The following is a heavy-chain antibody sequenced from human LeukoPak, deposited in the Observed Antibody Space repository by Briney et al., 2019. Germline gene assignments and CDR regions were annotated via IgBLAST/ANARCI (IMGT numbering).Heavy chain of an antibody. D-gene: IGHD5-18*01. CDR1: GFTFSSYG. CDR3: ARDSLLPFLXTAXVXXGXFDI. Sequence: GGSLRLSCAASGFTFSSYGMHWVRQAPGKGLEWVAVIWYDGSNKYYADSVKGRFTISRDNSKNTLYLQMNSLRAEDTAVYYCARDSLLPFLXTAXVXXGXFDIWGQGTMVTVS. V-gene: IGHV3-33*01. CDR2: IWYDGSNK. J-gene: IGHJ3*02.